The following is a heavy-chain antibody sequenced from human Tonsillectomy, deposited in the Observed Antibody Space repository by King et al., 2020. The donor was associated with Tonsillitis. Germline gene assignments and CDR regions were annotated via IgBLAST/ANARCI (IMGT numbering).Heavy chain of an antibody. V-gene: IGHV4-39*01. D-gene: IGHD2-21*01. J-gene: IGHJ4*02. CDR2: VSYSGKT. Sequence: QLQESGPGLLKPSETLSLTCSVSGDSIRSSSFLWGWIRQPPGKGLEWIGTVSYSGKTYYNPALKSRAIISVDTSKTQFSLNLNSVTAADTAVYFCARLVGTEVTSIFDNWGQGILVVVSS. CDR3: ARLVGTEVTSIFDN. CDR1: GDSIRSSSFL.